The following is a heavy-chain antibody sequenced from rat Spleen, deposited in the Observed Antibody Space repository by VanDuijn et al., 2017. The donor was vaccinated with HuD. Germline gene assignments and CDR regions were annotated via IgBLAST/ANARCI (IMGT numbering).Heavy chain of an antibody. V-gene: IGHV3-3*01. D-gene: IGHD1-3*01. CDR2: INSAGST. CDR3: AKTTVAYYYVMDA. J-gene: IGHJ4*01. CDR1: GFSLTSYHV. Sequence: VQLKESGPGLVQPSQTLSLTCTVSGFSLTSYHVHWVRQPPGKGLEWMGYINSAGSTNYNPPLKSQISITRDTSKNQFFLQVNSVITEDTATYYCAKTTVAYYYVMDAWGQGASVTASS.